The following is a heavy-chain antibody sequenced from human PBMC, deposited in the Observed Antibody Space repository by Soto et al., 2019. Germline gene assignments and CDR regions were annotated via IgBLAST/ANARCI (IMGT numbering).Heavy chain of an antibody. Sequence: SETLSLTCTVSGGSISSGDYYWSWIRQPPGKGLEWIGYIHYSGTTHYNPSLKSRVSISVDTSKNQFSLKLSSATAADTAVYYCARSPLVRGITWFDPWGQGTLVTVYS. CDR2: IHYSGTT. J-gene: IGHJ5*02. CDR1: GGSISSGDYY. D-gene: IGHD3-10*01. V-gene: IGHV4-30-4*01. CDR3: ARSPLVRGITWFDP.